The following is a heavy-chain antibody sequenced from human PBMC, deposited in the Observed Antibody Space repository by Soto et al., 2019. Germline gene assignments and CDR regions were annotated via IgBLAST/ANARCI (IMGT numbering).Heavy chain of an antibody. D-gene: IGHD6-13*01. V-gene: IGHV4-39*07. J-gene: IGHJ5*02. CDR1: GGSISSSSYY. CDR3: ARGFWVQGPYSSSPYNWFDP. Sequence: SETLSLTCTVSGGSISSSSYYWGWIRQPPGKGLEWIGRIYHSGSTYYNPSLKSRVTISVDTSKNQFSLKLSSVTAADTAVYYCARGFWVQGPYSSSPYNWFDPWGQETLVTVSS. CDR2: IYHSGST.